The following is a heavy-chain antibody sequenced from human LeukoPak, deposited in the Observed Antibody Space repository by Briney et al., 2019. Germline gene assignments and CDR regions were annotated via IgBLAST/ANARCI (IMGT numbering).Heavy chain of an antibody. CDR1: GYTFTSYG. Sequence: GASVKVSCKASGYTFTSYGISWVRQAPGQGLEWMGWISAYNGNTNYAQKLQGRVTMTTDTSTSTAHMELRSLRSDDTAVYYCARSCSGGSCYWGAFDIWGQGTMVTVSS. V-gene: IGHV1-18*01. J-gene: IGHJ3*02. D-gene: IGHD2-15*01. CDR3: ARSCSGGSCYWGAFDI. CDR2: ISAYNGNT.